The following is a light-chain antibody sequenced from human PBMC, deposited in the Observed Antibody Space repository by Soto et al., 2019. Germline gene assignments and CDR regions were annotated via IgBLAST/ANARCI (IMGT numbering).Light chain of an antibody. V-gene: IGLV2-14*01. CDR2: DVS. CDR1: SSDVGGYNY. Sequence: QSVLTQPASVSGSPGQSITISCTGTSSDVGGYNYVSWYQQHPGKAPKLMIYDVSNRPSGVSNRFSGSKSGNTASLTISGLQAEDEADYYCSSDTSTFYVFGTGNKVTVL. CDR3: SSDTSTFYV. J-gene: IGLJ1*01.